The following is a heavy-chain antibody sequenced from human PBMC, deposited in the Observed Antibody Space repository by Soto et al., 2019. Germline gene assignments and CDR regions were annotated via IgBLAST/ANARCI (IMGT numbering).Heavy chain of an antibody. V-gene: IGHV4-30-4*01. CDR1: AVSVSSGYYY. Sequence: PSETQSLTCPLAAVSVSSGYYYWIWISQPPGKGLEWIGYIYYSGSTYYNPSLKSRVTISVDTSKNQFSLKLSSVTAADTAVYYCAREVRAGSLDYWGQGTLVTVSS. D-gene: IGHD3-10*01. CDR3: AREVRAGSLDY. CDR2: IYYSGST. J-gene: IGHJ4*02.